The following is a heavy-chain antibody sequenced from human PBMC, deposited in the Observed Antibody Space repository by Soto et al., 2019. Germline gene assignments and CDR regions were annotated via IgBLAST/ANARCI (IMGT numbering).Heavy chain of an antibody. D-gene: IGHD3-3*01. Sequence: GGSLRLSCAASGFTFSGSAMHWVRQASGKGLEWVGRIRSKANSYATAYAASVKGRFTISRDDSKNTAYLQMNSLKTEDTAVYYCTRHDYVAYYDFWSGPEYGMDVWGQGTTVTVSS. CDR2: IRSKANSYAT. CDR1: GFTFSGSA. V-gene: IGHV3-73*01. CDR3: TRHDYVAYYDFWSGPEYGMDV. J-gene: IGHJ6*02.